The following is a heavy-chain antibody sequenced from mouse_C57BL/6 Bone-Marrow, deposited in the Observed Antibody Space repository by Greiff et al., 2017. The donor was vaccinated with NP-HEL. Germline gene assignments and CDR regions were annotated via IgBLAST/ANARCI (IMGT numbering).Heavy chain of an antibody. Sequence: DVQLVESGGGLVKPGGSLKLSCAASGFTFSDYGMHWVRQAPEKGLEWVAYISSGSSTIYYADTVKGRFTISRDNAKNTLFMKMTRLRSEDTAMYYCARKDYYGSSSYWYFDVWGTGTTVTVSS. CDR2: ISSGSSTI. CDR1: GFTFSDYG. J-gene: IGHJ1*03. V-gene: IGHV5-17*01. D-gene: IGHD1-1*01. CDR3: ARKDYYGSSSYWYFDV.